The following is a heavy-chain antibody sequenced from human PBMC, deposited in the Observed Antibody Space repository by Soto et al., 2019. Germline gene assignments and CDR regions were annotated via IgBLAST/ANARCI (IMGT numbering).Heavy chain of an antibody. Sequence: GGSLRLSCAASGFTFSSYGMHWVRQAPGKGLEWVAVIWYDGSNKYYADSVKGRFTISRDNSKNTLYLQMNSLRAEDTAVYYWARGNVIAAGFAPGGRGPLVTVP. V-gene: IGHV3-33*01. D-gene: IGHD6-13*01. J-gene: IGHJ5*02. CDR3: ARGNVIAAGFAP. CDR2: IWYDGSNK. CDR1: GFTFSSYG.